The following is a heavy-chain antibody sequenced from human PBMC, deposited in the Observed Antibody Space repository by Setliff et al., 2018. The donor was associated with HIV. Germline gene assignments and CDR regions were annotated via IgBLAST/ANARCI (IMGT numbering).Heavy chain of an antibody. V-gene: IGHV3-15*01. Sequence: GGSLRLSCAASGFIFSNARMNWVRQVPGKGLEWVGHIKKKGDGGTTEYATPVKGRFTISRDDSENTLYLQMNSLKTEDTGVYFCATDNGPSYSMDIWGQGTTVTVSS. D-gene: IGHD2-21*01. J-gene: IGHJ6*02. CDR2: IKKKGDGGTT. CDR3: ATDNGPSYSMDI. CDR1: GFIFSNAR.